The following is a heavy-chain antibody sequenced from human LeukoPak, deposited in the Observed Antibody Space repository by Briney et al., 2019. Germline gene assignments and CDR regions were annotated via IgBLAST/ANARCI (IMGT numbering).Heavy chain of an antibody. Sequence: SETLSLTCTVSGGSISSGDYYWSWIRQPPGKGLEWIGYIYYSGSTYYNPSLKSRVTISVDTSKNQFSLKLSSVTAADTAVYYCARNPDPEYSSGPEFDYWGQGTLVTVSS. V-gene: IGHV4-30-4*01. CDR2: IYYSGST. CDR1: GGSISSGDYY. D-gene: IGHD6-19*01. CDR3: ARNPDPEYSSGPEFDY. J-gene: IGHJ4*02.